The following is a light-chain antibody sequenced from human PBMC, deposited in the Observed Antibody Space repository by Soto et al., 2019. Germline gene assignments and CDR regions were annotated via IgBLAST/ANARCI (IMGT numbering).Light chain of an antibody. CDR1: QSISSW. Sequence: DIQMTQSPPTPTASVGDRVTITCRASQSISSWLAWYQQKPGKAPKLLIYDASSLESGVPSRFSGSGSGTEFTLTISSLQPDDFATYYCQQYNSYSWTFGQGTKVDIK. CDR3: QQYNSYSWT. CDR2: DAS. V-gene: IGKV1-5*01. J-gene: IGKJ1*01.